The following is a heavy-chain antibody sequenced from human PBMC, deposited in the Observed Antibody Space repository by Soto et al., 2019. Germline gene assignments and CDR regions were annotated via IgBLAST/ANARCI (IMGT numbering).Heavy chain of an antibody. CDR2: IYYSGMS. D-gene: IGHD4-17*01. CDR1: GGSITSSIYY. Sequence: PSETLSVTCTVSGGSITSSIYYRGWIRHPPGKGLEWIGGIYYSGMSYYNPSLKSRVTTSVDTSKNQFSLTLNSVTAADAAVYYCARQRTTVVTQAYFDHWGQGTLVTVSS. V-gene: IGHV4-39*01. CDR3: ARQRTTVVTQAYFDH. J-gene: IGHJ4*02.